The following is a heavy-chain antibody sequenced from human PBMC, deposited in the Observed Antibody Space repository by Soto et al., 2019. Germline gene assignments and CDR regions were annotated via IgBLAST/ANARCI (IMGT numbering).Heavy chain of an antibody. Sequence: PSETLSLTCTVSGGSISYYYWSWIRQSAGKGLEWIGRIYPSGSTNYNPSLKGRVTMSVDTSNNQFSLNLGSVTAADTAVYYCARDRTAAGPSNWLDPWGQGTLVTVSS. V-gene: IGHV4-4*07. D-gene: IGHD6-13*01. CDR2: IYPSGST. CDR3: ARDRTAAGPSNWLDP. CDR1: GGSISYYY. J-gene: IGHJ5*02.